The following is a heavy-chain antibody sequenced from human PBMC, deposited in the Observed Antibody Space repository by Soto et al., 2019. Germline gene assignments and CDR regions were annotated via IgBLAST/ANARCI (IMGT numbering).Heavy chain of an antibody. Sequence: QVQLVESGGGVVQPGRSLRLSCAACGFTFSSYGMHWVRQAPGKGLEWVAVIWYDGSNKYYADSVKGRFTISRDNSKNSLYLQMNRLRAEDTAVYYCVCGGQWLDHYFDYWGHGTLVTVSS. D-gene: IGHD6-19*01. J-gene: IGHJ4*01. CDR3: VCGGQWLDHYFDY. CDR1: GFTFSSYG. V-gene: IGHV3-33*01. CDR2: IWYDGSNK.